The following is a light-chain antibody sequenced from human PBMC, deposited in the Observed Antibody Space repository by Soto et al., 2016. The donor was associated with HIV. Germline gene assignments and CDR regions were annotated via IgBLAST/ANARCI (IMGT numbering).Light chain of an antibody. J-gene: IGKJ2*01. CDR1: QDIGND. V-gene: IGKV1-17*01. Sequence: IQMTQSPSSLSASVGDIVTITCRASQDIGNDLGWYQQKPGQAPKRLIYGASSLESGVPSRFSGSRSATEFTLTISSLQPEDFVTYYCQQYDDYPYTFGQGTKLEIK. CDR3: QQYDDYPYT. CDR2: GAS.